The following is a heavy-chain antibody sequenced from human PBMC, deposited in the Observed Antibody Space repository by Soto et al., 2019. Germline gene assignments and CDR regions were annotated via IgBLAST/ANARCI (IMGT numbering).Heavy chain of an antibody. CDR3: AKDHVFIYGGNYWYYYYGMDV. CDR1: GFTFSSYG. D-gene: IGHD2-21*02. Sequence: GGSLRLSCAASGFTFSSYGMHWVRQAPGKGLEWVAVISYDGSNKYYADSVKGRFTISRDNSKNTLYLQMNSLRAEDTAVYYCAKDHVFIYGGNYWYYYYGMDVWGQGTTVTVSS. CDR2: ISYDGSNK. V-gene: IGHV3-30*18. J-gene: IGHJ6*02.